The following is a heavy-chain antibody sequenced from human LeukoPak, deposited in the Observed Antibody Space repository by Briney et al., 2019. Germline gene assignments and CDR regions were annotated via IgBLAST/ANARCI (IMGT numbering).Heavy chain of an antibody. CDR3: ARGPRSTVTTFYYYYGMDV. CDR2: INYSGST. J-gene: IGHJ6*02. V-gene: IGHV4-34*01. Sequence: SETLSLTCAVHGGSLSDAYWSWIRQPPGKGLEWIGEINYSGSTSYSPSLKSRVTMSVDTSKNQFSLGLSSVTAADTAMYFCARGPRSTVTTFYYYYGMDVWGQGTTVTVSS. D-gene: IGHD4-17*01. CDR1: GGSLSDAY.